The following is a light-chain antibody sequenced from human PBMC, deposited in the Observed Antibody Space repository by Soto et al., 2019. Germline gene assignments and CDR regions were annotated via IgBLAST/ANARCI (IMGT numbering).Light chain of an antibody. CDR3: QQYSIISDNT. CDR1: QSISKY. J-gene: IGKJ2*01. V-gene: IGKV1-5*03. Sequence: DIQMTQSPSTLSASVGDRVTITCRASQSISKYLAWYKQKPGRAPELLIYKASTLHSGVPSSFSGSGSGTEFALAISSLLHDDLASYYCQQYSIISDNTVGQGTKLEIK. CDR2: KAS.